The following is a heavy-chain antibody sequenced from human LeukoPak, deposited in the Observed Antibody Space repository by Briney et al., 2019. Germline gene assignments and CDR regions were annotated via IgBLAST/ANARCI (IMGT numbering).Heavy chain of an antibody. CDR1: GFTVSRNY. J-gene: IGHJ4*02. Sequence: GGSLRLSCAASGFTVSRNYMSWVRQAPGKGLEWVSIIYSADSANYADSLRGRFTISADNSINTPYLQMNSLRAADTAVYYCARGVGGGATIYFGDWGQGTLVTVSS. CDR2: IYSADSA. V-gene: IGHV3-53*01. D-gene: IGHD1-26*01. CDR3: ARGVGGGATIYFGD.